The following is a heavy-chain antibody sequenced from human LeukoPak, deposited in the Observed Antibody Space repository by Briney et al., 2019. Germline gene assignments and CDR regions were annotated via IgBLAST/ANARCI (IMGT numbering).Heavy chain of an antibody. J-gene: IGHJ4*02. D-gene: IGHD2-15*01. CDR1: GYTFTGYY. Sequence: ASVKVSCKASGYTFTGYYMHWVRQAPGQGLEWMGWINPNSGGTNYAQKFQGRVTMTRDTSISTAYMELSRLRSDDTAVYYCARRSGGSSGSDYWGQGTLVTVSS. CDR3: ARRSGGSSGSDY. CDR2: INPNSGGT. V-gene: IGHV1-2*02.